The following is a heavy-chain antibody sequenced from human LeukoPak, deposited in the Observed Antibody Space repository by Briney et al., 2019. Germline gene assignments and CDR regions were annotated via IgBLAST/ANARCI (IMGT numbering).Heavy chain of an antibody. CDR3: ARSIAVTDFDY. V-gene: IGHV5-51*01. D-gene: IGHD6-19*01. J-gene: IGHJ4*02. CDR2: IYPGDSDT. Sequence: GGSLQISCKGSGYNFTSYWIGWVRQMPGKGLEGMGIIYPGDSDTRYSPSFQGQVTISADKSISTVYLQWSSLKASDTAMYYRARSIAVTDFDYWGQGTLVTVSS. CDR1: GYNFTSYW.